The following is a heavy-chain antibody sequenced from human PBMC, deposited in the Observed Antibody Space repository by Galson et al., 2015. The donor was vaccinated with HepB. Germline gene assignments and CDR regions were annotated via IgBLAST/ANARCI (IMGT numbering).Heavy chain of an antibody. J-gene: IGHJ5*02. Sequence: SVKVSCKASGYTFTSYHMHWVRQAPGQGLEWMGIINPSGGSTSYAQKFQGRVTMTRDTSTSTVYMELSSLRSEDTAVYYCARGGQVVAATVGNWFDPWGQGTLVTVSS. CDR2: INPSGGST. CDR1: GYTFTSYH. CDR3: ARGGQVVAATVGNWFDP. D-gene: IGHD2-15*01. V-gene: IGHV1-46*01.